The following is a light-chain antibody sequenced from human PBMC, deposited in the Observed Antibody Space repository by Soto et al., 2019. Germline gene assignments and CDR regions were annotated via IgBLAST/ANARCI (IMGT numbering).Light chain of an antibody. V-gene: IGKV1-39*01. CDR3: QQSYSTPFT. CDR1: QSISSY. Sequence: DIQMTQSPSSLSASVGDRVTITCRASQSISSYLNWYQQKPGKAPKLLIYAASSLQSGVPSRFSGSESGTDFTLTISSLQPEDFATDYCQQSYSTPFTFGQGTRLEI. CDR2: AAS. J-gene: IGKJ5*01.